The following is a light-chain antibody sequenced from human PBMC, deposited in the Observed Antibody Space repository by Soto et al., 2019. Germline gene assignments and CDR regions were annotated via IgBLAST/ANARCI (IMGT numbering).Light chain of an antibody. Sequence: QLVLTQPRSVSGSPGQSVTISCTGTSSDVGGYNYVSWYQQHPGKAPKLMIYDVSKRPSGVPDRFSGSKSDNTASLTISGLQAEDEADYYCCSYGGNYTLILGGGTQLTVL. V-gene: IGLV2-11*01. CDR1: SSDVGGYNY. J-gene: IGLJ2*01. CDR3: CSYGGNYTLI. CDR2: DVS.